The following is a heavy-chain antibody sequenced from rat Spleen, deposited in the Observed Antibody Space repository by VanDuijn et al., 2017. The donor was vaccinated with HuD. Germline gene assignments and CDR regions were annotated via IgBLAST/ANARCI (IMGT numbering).Heavy chain of an antibody. D-gene: IGHD1-9*01. Sequence: EVQLQESGPGLVKPSQSLSLTCSVTAYSITSSYRWNWIRKFPENKMEWIGHISSSSTTSYNPSLKSRISITRDTSKNQFFLQLNSVTTEDTATYFCASTYYGYISFHYWGQGVMVTVSS. J-gene: IGHJ2*01. CDR3: ASTYYGYISFHY. CDR1: AYSITSSY. CDR2: ISSSSTT. V-gene: IGHV3-1*01.